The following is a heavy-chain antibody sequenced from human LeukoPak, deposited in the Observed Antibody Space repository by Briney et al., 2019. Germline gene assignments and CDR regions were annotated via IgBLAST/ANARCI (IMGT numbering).Heavy chain of an antibody. Sequence: SETLSLTCTVSGGSISSYYWSWIRKPPGKGLEWIGYIHYSGSTNYNPSLNSRVTISIDTSKSQFSLTLSSVTAADTAVYYCTREKCYCTSSTCDFSLDYWGQGTLVTVSS. CDR2: IHYSGST. D-gene: IGHD2-2*01. CDR3: TREKCYCTSSTCDFSLDY. V-gene: IGHV4-59*01. CDR1: GGSISSYY. J-gene: IGHJ4*02.